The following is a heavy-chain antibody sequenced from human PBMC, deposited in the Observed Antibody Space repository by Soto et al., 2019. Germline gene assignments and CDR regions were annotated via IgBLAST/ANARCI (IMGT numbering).Heavy chain of an antibody. CDR1: GFAFSRYG. CDR3: AREPSECRVGNWCES. Sequence: EVQLVEAGGGLVKPGGSLRLSCAASGFAFSRYGMNWIRQAPGKGLEWVSSISRSTSYIYYADSGKGRFSISRDNAKKILYLEMYALRTDDTALYYCAREPSECRVGNWCESWGQGTLVTVSS. J-gene: IGHJ5*01. D-gene: IGHD1-26*01. CDR2: ISRSTSYI. V-gene: IGHV3-21*01.